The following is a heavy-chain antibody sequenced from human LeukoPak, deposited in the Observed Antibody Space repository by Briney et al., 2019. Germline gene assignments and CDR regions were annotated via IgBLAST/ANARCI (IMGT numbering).Heavy chain of an antibody. D-gene: IGHD1-14*01. Sequence: SETLTLTCTVSGGSISSSSYYWGWIRQPPGKGLEWIGSIYYGGSTFYNPSLKSRVTISVDTSKNQFSLKLSSVTAADTAVYYCAGQGRPEFASGYWGQGTLVTVSS. CDR1: GGSISSSSYY. J-gene: IGHJ4*02. CDR2: IYYGGST. CDR3: AGQGRPEFASGY. V-gene: IGHV4-39*01.